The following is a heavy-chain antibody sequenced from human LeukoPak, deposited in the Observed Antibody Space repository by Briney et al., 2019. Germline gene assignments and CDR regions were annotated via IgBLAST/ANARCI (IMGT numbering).Heavy chain of an antibody. V-gene: IGHV4-38-2*02. CDR1: GYSISSGYY. Sequence: PSETLSLTCTVSGYSISSGYYWGWIRQPPGKGLEWIGSIYHSGSTYYNPSLKSRVTISVDTSKNPFSLKLSSVTAADTAVYYCARDCQDIVLMVYAKPFDYWGQGTLVTVSS. J-gene: IGHJ4*02. CDR3: ARDCQDIVLMVYAKPFDY. CDR2: IYHSGST. D-gene: IGHD2-8*01.